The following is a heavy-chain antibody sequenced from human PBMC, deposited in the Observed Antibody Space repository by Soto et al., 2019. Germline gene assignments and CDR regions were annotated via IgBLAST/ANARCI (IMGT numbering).Heavy chain of an antibody. D-gene: IGHD1-26*01. V-gene: IGHV1-46*01. CDR2: INTGGGST. J-gene: IGHJ4*02. Sequence: QVQLVQSGAEVKNPGASVKVSCKASGYTFTKYYMHWVRQAPGQGLEWMGIINTGGGSTNYAQKFQDRVTMTRDTSTSTVYMELSSLRPEDTAVYYCARVGWELIEAYYVDHWGQGTLVTVFS. CDR1: GYTFTKYY. CDR3: ARVGWELIEAYYVDH.